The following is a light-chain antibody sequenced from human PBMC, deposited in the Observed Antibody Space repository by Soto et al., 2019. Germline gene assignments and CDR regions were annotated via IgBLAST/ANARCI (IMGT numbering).Light chain of an antibody. J-gene: IGKJ4*01. V-gene: IGKV3-20*01. CDR3: QQYASSPFT. Sequence: EIVLTQSPGTLSLSPGEGVTLSCRASQTVSSNYVAWYRQKPGQAPRLLIYGASTRATGIPDRFSGSGSGTDFTLTISRLEPEDFAVYYCQQYASSPFTFGGGTKVEIK. CDR1: QTVSSNY. CDR2: GAS.